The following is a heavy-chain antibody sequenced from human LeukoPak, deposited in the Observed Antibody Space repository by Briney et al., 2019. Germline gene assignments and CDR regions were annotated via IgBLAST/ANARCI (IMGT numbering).Heavy chain of an antibody. J-gene: IGHJ6*03. Sequence: SDTLSLTCTVSGGSISSYYWSWIRQPTGRGLERIRYIYYSGSTNYNPSLKSRVTISVDTSKNQFSLKLSSVTAADTAVYYCARGLGATRGYYYYYYMDVWGKGTTVTVSS. D-gene: IGHD1-26*01. CDR3: ARGLGATRGYYYYYYMDV. V-gene: IGHV4-59*07. CDR2: IYYSGST. CDR1: GGSISSYY.